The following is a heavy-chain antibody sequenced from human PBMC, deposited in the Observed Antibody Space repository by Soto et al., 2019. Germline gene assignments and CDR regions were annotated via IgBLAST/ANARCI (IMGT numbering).Heavy chain of an antibody. D-gene: IGHD1-26*01. Sequence: PGEALKISCNGSGYSFAIHWVAWVRQMPEKGLEWIGTIYPGDSDTKYSPAFRGQVTISADTSVSTGYLQWRSLEATDRAIYYCARYSGRYWNYLDFWGQGTLVTVSS. J-gene: IGHJ4*02. V-gene: IGHV5-51*01. CDR2: IYPGDSDT. CDR1: GYSFAIHW. CDR3: ARYSGRYWNYLDF.